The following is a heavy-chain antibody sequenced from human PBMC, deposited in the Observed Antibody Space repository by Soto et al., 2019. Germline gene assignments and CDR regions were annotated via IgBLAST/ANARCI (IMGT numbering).Heavy chain of an antibody. CDR3: AHIERFLEWLFIDY. CDR2: IYWNDDK. D-gene: IGHD3-3*01. CDR1: GFPLSTSGVG. V-gene: IGHV2-5*01. J-gene: IGHJ4*02. Sequence: ESGPTLVNPTQTLTLTCTFSGFPLSTSGVGVGWIRQPPGKALEWLALIYWNDDKRYSPSLKSRLTITKDTSKNQVVLTMTNMDPVDTATYYCAHIERFLEWLFIDYWGQGTLVTVSS.